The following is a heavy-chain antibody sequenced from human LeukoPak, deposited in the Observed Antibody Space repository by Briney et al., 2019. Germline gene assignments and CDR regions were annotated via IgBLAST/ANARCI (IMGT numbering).Heavy chain of an antibody. J-gene: IGHJ6*03. CDR3: ARGGTAAAGGGPPKIPTYYYYMDV. Sequence: GGSLRLSCAASGFTVSSNYMSWVRQAPGKGLEWVSVIYSGGSTYYADSVKGRFTISRDNSKNTLYLQMNSLRAEDTAVYYCARGGTAAAGGGPPKIPTYYYYMDVWGKGTTVTVSS. CDR2: IYSGGST. D-gene: IGHD6-13*01. CDR1: GFTVSSNY. V-gene: IGHV3-53*01.